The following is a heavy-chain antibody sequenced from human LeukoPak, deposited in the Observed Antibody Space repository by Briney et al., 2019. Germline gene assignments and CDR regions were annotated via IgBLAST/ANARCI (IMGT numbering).Heavy chain of an antibody. V-gene: IGHV4-39*01. D-gene: IGHD6-19*01. CDR3: ASGQRHSGYSSGWFVIDY. CDR2: IYYSGST. Sequence: PSETLSLTCTVSGGSISSSSYYWGWIRQPPGKGLEWIGSIYYSGSTYYNPSLKSRVTISVDTSKNQFSLKLSSVTAADTAVYYCASGQRHSGYSSGWFVIDYWGQGTLVTVSS. J-gene: IGHJ4*02. CDR1: GGSISSSSYY.